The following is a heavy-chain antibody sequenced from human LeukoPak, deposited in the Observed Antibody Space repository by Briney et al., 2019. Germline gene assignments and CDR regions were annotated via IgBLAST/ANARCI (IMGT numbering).Heavy chain of an antibody. CDR2: VSYSGST. J-gene: IGHJ5*02. CDR3: ATSPASDYGGGHWFDP. CDR1: GGSVSSSSYY. D-gene: IGHD4-23*01. V-gene: IGHV4-39*01. Sequence: PSETLSLTCTVPGGSVSSSSYYWGWIRQPPGKGLEWIGSVSYSGSTHYNPSLKSRVTISVDTSKNQFSLKLTSVTAADTAVYYCATSPASDYGGGHWFDPWGQGTLVIVSS.